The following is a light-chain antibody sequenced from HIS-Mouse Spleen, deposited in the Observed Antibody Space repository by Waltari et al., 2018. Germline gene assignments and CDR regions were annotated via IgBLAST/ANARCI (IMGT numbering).Light chain of an antibody. CDR3: YSTDSSGNHRV. J-gene: IGLJ2*01. CDR1: ALPKQY. CDR2: EDS. V-gene: IGLV3-10*01. Sequence: SYELTQPPSVSVSPGQTARIICSGDALPKQYAYWYQQKSGQAPVLVIYEDSKRPSGIPERFSGSSSGTMATLTISGAQVEDEADYYCYSTDSSGNHRVFGGGTKLTVL.